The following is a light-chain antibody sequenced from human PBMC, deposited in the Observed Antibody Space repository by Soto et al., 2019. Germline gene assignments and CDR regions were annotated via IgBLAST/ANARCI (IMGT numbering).Light chain of an antibody. V-gene: IGKV1-27*01. J-gene: IGKJ4*01. CDR2: AAS. CDR3: QKHSGAPFT. CDR1: QGISDH. Sequence: DIQMTQSPSSLSASVGDRVIITCRASQGISDHLAWYQQKPGKVPKLLIYAASTVQSGVPSRFSGSGSGTEFTLTISSLQPEDVATYYCQKHSGAPFTFGGGTKVDIK.